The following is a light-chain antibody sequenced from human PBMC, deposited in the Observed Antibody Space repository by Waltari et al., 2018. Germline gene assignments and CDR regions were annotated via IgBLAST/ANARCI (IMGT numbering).Light chain of an antibody. J-gene: IGLJ2*01. CDR2: RNN. CDR3: AAWDDSLSGVV. V-gene: IGLV1-47*01. Sequence: QSVLTQPPSASGNPGQRATLSCSGSTSNIGLNSVHWYQQSQETSPKLLIYRNNQVPSGVPNRFSGSKSVTSSSLAHGGLLSEDEAYYYCAAWDDSLSGVVFGGGTKLTVL. CDR1: TSNIGLNS.